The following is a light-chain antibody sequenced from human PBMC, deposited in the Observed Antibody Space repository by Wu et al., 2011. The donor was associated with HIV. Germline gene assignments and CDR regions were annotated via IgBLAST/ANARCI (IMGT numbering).Light chain of an antibody. CDR3: QQYNHWPQT. J-gene: IGKJ1*01. CDR2: GAS. CDR1: QSVSNY. Sequence: EIVLTQSPDTLSLSPGERATLSCRASQSVSNYLVWYQQKPGQAPRLLIYGASSRATGIPARFGGSGSGTEFTLTINTLQSEDVAVYYCQQYNHWPQTFGQGTKVEIK. V-gene: IGKV3-15*01.